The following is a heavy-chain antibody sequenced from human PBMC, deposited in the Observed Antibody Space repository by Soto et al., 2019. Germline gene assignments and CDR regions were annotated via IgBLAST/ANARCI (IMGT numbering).Heavy chain of an antibody. J-gene: IGHJ4*02. CDR1: GGSFSNYA. Sequence: QVHLVQSGAEAKTPGSSVKVSCKASGGSFSNYALNWVRQATGQGLEWMGGIIPISVTSSYAQKFQGRVTITADTSASTAYLELSSLRSEDSAVYYCARVIRGYSFGPYDYWGQGTLVTVSS. D-gene: IGHD5-18*01. CDR2: IIPISVTS. CDR3: ARVIRGYSFGPYDY. V-gene: IGHV1-69*06.